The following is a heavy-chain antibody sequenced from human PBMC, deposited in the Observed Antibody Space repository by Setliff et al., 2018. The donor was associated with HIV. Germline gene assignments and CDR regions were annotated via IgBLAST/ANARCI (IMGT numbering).Heavy chain of an antibody. Sequence: GGSLRLSCAASGFTFSSYSMNWVRQAPGKGLEWVSFISSSRNYRHYADSVRGRFTISRDNAKNSLYLQMNSLRAEDTAVYYCASLNRDLVVVTALYFHHWGQGTLVTVSS. CDR3: ASLNRDLVVVTALYFHH. V-gene: IGHV3-21*04. J-gene: IGHJ1*01. D-gene: IGHD2-21*02. CDR2: ISSSRNYR. CDR1: GFTFSSYS.